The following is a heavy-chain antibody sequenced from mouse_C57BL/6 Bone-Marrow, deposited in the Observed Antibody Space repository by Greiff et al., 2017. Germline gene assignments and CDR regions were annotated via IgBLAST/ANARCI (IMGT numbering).Heavy chain of an antibody. CDR2: IYPRSGNT. CDR3: ARSRLRYGFAY. V-gene: IGHV1-81*01. D-gene: IGHD1-1*01. Sequence: QVQLNQSGAELARPGASVKLSCKASGYTFTSYGISWVKQRTGQGLEWIGEIYPRSGNTYYNEKFKGKATLTADKSSSTAYMELRSLTSEDSAVYFCARSRLRYGFAYWGQGTLVTVSA. CDR1: GYTFTSYG. J-gene: IGHJ3*01.